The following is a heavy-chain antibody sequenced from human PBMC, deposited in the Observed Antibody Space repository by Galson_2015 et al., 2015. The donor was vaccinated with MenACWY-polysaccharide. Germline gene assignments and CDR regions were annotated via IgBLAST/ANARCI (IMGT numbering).Heavy chain of an antibody. D-gene: IGHD2/OR15-2a*01. CDR3: ATGQYFDI. CDR2: IKSKYDGGTI. J-gene: IGHJ3*02. V-gene: IGHV3-15*01. Sequence: SLRLSCAGSGFTFSNAWMSWVRQAPGKGLEWVGRIKSKYDGGTIEYAAPVKGRFSISRDDSKNMFYLQMNSQKTEDTAMYYCATGQYFDIWGRGTVVTVSS. CDR1: GFTFSNAW.